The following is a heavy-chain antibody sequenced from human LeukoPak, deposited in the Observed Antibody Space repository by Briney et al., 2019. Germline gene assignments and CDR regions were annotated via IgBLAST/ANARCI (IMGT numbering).Heavy chain of an antibody. J-gene: IGHJ4*02. V-gene: IGHV4-59*01. D-gene: IGHD6-13*01. Sequence: PSETLSLTCTVSGGSISSYYWNWIRQPPGKGLEWIGYIYYSGSTNYNPSLKSRVTISVDTSKNQFSLKLSSVTAADTAVYYCARTASSSGYSSSWSYYFDYWGQGTLVTVSS. CDR1: GGSISSYY. CDR2: IYYSGST. CDR3: ARTASSSGYSSSWSYYFDY.